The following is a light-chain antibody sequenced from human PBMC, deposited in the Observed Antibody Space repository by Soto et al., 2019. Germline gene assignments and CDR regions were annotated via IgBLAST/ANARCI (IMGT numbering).Light chain of an antibody. J-gene: IGKJ1*01. CDR3: QQYSNWPWT. CDR2: GAS. Sequence: EIMMTQSPATLSVSPGSRSTLSCMASQSVSSNFAWFQQKPGQAPRLLIYGASTRATGIPARFSGSGSGTEFTLTISSLQYEDFAVYYCQQYSNWPWTFGQGTKVDIK. V-gene: IGKV3-15*01. CDR1: QSVSSN.